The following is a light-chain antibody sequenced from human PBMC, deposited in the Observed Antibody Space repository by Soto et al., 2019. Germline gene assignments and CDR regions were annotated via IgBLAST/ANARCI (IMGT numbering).Light chain of an antibody. CDR1: QSISSW. CDR3: QQSYSTPPT. V-gene: IGKV1-39*01. J-gene: IGKJ4*01. CDR2: DAS. Sequence: DIQMTQSPSFLSASAGDRVTIFCRASQSISSWLAWYQQKPGKAPKLLIYDASSLESGVPSRFSGSGSGTAFTLTISSLQPEDFATYYCQQSYSTPPTFGGGTKVDIK.